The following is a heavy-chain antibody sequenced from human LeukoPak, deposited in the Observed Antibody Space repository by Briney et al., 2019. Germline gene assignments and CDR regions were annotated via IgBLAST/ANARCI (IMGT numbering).Heavy chain of an antibody. CDR2: INPNSGGT. D-gene: IGHD3-3*01. Sequence: ASVKVSCKASGYTFTGYYMHWVRQAPGQGLEWMGWINPNSGGTNYAQKFQGRVTMTRDTSISTAYMELSRLRSDDTAMYYCARDPPRYYDFWSGTRDAFDIWGQGTMVTVSS. V-gene: IGHV1-2*02. CDR1: GYTFTGYY. CDR3: ARDPPRYYDFWSGTRDAFDI. J-gene: IGHJ3*02.